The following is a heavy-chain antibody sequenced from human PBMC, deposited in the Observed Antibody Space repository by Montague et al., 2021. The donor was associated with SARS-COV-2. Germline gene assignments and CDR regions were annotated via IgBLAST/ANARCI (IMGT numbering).Heavy chain of an antibody. CDR3: ARRPGASDYVFGSGGFDF. CDR2: IHYSGGT. V-gene: IGHV4-39*01. J-gene: IGHJ3*01. D-gene: IGHD3-3*01. CDR1: GGSVNSGSYS. Sequence: SETLSLTCTVSGGSVNSGSYSWDWIRQPPGKGLEWIGSIHYSGGTSYXXXLKSRVTISIDTSKNHFSLRVNSVTAADSAVYFCARRPGASDYVFGSGGFDFWGQGTMVTVS.